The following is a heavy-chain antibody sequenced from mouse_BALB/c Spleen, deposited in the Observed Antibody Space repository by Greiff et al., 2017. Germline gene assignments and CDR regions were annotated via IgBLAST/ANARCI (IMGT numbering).Heavy chain of an antibody. V-gene: IGHV5-6*01. CDR3: ARPPFITSVVDAMDY. J-gene: IGHJ4*01. Sequence: EVQRVESGGDLVKPGGSLKLSCAASGFTFSSYGMSWVRQTPDKRLEWVATISSGGSYTYYPDSVKGRFTISRDNAKNTLYLQMSILKSEDTAMYYCARPPFITSVVDAMDYWGQGTSVTVSS. CDR1: GFTFSSYG. D-gene: IGHD1-1*01. CDR2: ISSGGSYT.